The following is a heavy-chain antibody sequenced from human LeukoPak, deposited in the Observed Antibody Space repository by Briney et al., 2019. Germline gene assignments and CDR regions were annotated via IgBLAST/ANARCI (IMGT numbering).Heavy chain of an antibody. V-gene: IGHV4-59*01. J-gene: IGHJ4*02. CDR2: IYHSGST. D-gene: IGHD3-10*01. CDR1: GDSISSYH. CDR3: EREYGSGSYAFDY. Sequence: PSETLSLTCIVSGDSISSYHWSWIRHPPGKALEWIGYIYHSGSTNYNHSLKSRVTISVDTSNNHFSLKLRSVNAADTAVYYCEREYGSGSYAFDYWGQGTLVTVSS.